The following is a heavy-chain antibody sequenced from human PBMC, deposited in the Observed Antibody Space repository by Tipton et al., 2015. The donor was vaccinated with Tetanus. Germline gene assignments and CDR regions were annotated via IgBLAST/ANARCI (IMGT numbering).Heavy chain of an antibody. CDR3: ARNGGGLLVDY. CDR2: IYYSGST. V-gene: IGHV4-59*01. D-gene: IGHD1-26*01. J-gene: IGHJ4*02. Sequence: TLSLTCTVSGGPISSYYWSWIRQPPGKGLEWIGYIYYSGSTNYNPSLKSRVTISVDTSKNQFSLKLSSVTAADTAVYYCARNGGGLLVDYWGQGTLVTVSS. CDR1: GGPISSYY.